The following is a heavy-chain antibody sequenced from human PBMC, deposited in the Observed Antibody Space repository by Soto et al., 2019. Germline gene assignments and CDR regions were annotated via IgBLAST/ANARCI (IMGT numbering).Heavy chain of an antibody. J-gene: IGHJ5*02. CDR3: ARSSNYYGSGSYNNWFDP. V-gene: IGHV4-39*01. CDR2: IYYSGST. D-gene: IGHD3-10*01. Sequence: SETLSLTCTVSGGSISSSSYYWGWIRQPPGKGLEWIGSIYYSGSTYYNPSLKSRVTISVDTSKNQFSLKLSSVTAADTAVYYCARSSNYYGSGSYNNWFDPWGQGTLVTSPQ. CDR1: GGSISSSSYY.